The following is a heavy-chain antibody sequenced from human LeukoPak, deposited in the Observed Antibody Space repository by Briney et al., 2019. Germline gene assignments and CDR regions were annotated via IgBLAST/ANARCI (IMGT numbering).Heavy chain of an antibody. CDR1: GYSFTTYY. D-gene: IGHD6-13*01. CDR3: ARCAYSSSWYVWFDP. Sequence: ASVKVSCKASGYSFTTYYMHWVRQAPGQGLEWMGIINPSGGSTNYAQKFQGRVTINADKSTSTAYMELSSLTSEDTAVYFCARCAYSSSWYVWFDPWGQGTLVTVSS. CDR2: INPSGGST. J-gene: IGHJ5*02. V-gene: IGHV1-46*01.